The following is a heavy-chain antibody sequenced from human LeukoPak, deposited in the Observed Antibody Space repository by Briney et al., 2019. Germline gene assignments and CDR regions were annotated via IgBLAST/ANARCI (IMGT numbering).Heavy chain of an antibody. J-gene: IGHJ4*02. D-gene: IGHD3-22*01. CDR3: ARDQYYDSSGASDY. V-gene: IGHV3-33*01. CDR2: IWYDGSNK. Sequence: GGSLRLSCAASGFTFSSYGMHWDRQAPGKGLEWVAVIWYDGSNKYYADSVKGRFTISRDNSKNTLYLQMNSLRAEDTAVYYCARDQYYDSSGASDYWGQGTLVTVSS. CDR1: GFTFSSYG.